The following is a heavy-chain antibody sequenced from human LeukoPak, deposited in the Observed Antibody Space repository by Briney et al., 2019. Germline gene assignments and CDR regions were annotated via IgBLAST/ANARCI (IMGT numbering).Heavy chain of an antibody. J-gene: IGHJ4*02. V-gene: IGHV4-34*01. Sequence: SETLSLTCAVYGGSFSGYYWSWIRQPPGKGLEWIGEINHSGSTNYNPSLKSRVTISVDTSKNQFSLKLSSVTAADTAVYYCARGDGICLGYWGQGTLVTVSS. CDR1: GGSFSGYY. CDR2: INHSGST. CDR3: ARGDGICLGY. D-gene: IGHD2-15*01.